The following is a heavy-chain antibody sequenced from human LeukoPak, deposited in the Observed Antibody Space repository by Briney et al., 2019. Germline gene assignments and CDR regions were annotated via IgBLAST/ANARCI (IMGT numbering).Heavy chain of an antibody. Sequence: PGGSLRLSCAVSGFSFSSYAMSWVRQAPGKGLEWVSTIGGSGGATYYADSVKGRFTISRDNSKNTLDLHMNGLRVEDTAVYYCTKGGSSWSRWDYWGQGALVTVSS. CDR3: TKGGSSWSRWDY. J-gene: IGHJ4*02. CDR2: IGGSGGAT. V-gene: IGHV3-23*01. CDR1: GFSFSSYA. D-gene: IGHD6-13*01.